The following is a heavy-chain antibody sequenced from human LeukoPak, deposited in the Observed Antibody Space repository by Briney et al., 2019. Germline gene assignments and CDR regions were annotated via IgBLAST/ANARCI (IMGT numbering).Heavy chain of an antibody. D-gene: IGHD3-3*01. CDR3: AGGITIFGVVEYGIDV. J-gene: IGHJ6*02. Sequence: ASVKVSCKASGYTFTGYYMHWVRQAPGQGLEWMGWINPNSGGTNYAQKFQGRVTMTRDTSISTAYMELSRLRSDDTAVYYCAGGITIFGVVEYGIDVWGQGTTVTVSS. CDR1: GYTFTGYY. V-gene: IGHV1-2*02. CDR2: INPNSGGT.